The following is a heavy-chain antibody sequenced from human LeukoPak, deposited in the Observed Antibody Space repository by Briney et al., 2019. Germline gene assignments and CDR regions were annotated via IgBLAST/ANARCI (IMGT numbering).Heavy chain of an antibody. CDR1: GGSFKTYW. D-gene: IGHD2-15*01. Sequence: SETLSLTCAVYGGSFKTYWWSWIRQPPGKGLEWIGSIYYSGSTNYNPSLQSRVTISVDTSRNQFSLRPSSVTAADTAMYYCARRDCSGGSCYFQPWGQGTLVTVSS. CDR3: ARRDCSGGSCYFQP. CDR2: IYYSGST. V-gene: IGHV4-34*01. J-gene: IGHJ1*01.